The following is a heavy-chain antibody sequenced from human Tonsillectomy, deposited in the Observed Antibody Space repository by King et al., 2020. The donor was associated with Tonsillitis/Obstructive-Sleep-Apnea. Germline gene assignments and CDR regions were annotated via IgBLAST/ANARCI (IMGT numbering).Heavy chain of an antibody. Sequence: MQLQESGPRLVKPSETLSLTCTVSGGSVNNYYWSWIRQPPGKEPDWVGYVHYTGSTFYNPPLESRVTMSIDTSKNQFSLRLIYVTAADTAVYYCARKVANGPIDYWGQGILVTVSS. V-gene: IGHV4-59*02. CDR1: GGSVNNYY. D-gene: IGHD4/OR15-4a*01. CDR2: VHYTGST. J-gene: IGHJ4*02. CDR3: ARKVANGPIDY.